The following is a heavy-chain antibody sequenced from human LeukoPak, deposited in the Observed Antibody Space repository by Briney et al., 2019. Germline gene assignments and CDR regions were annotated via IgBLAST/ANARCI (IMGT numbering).Heavy chain of an antibody. Sequence: TGGSLGLSCAASGFTFSSYSMNWVRQAPGKGLEWVSYISSGSSSLYYADSVKGRFTISRDNAKNSLYLQMNSLRDEDTAVYYCARSPTVATPGPFDYWGQGNLVYVSS. CDR2: ISSGSSSL. V-gene: IGHV3-48*02. D-gene: IGHD4-23*01. CDR1: GFTFSSYS. CDR3: ARSPTVATPGPFDY. J-gene: IGHJ4*02.